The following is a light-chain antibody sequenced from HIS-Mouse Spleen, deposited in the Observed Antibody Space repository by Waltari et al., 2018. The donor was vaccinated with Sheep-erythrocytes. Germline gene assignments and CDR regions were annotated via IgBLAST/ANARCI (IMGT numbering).Light chain of an antibody. CDR1: QGISSY. CDR3: QQYYSYPYT. Sequence: ALRMTQSASSLSASTGDRVTITCRASQGISSYLAWYQQKPGKAPKLPISAASTLQIGVPSRFSRSGSGTDFTLTISCLQSEDFATYYCQQYYSYPYTFGQGTKLEIK. J-gene: IGKJ2*01. CDR2: AAS. V-gene: IGKV1-8*01.